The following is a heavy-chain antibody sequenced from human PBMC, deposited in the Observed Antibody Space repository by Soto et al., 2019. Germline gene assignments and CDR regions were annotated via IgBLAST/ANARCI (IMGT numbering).Heavy chain of an antibody. Sequence: PGGSLRLSCEVSGFDFRSYGMHWVRQAPGRGLEWVAVIWFDGSKTYYADSVKGRFSIFRDNSKNMVYLQMNSLRAEDTAIYYCAKDSLRDDVSGTLDNWGRGTLVTVSS. D-gene: IGHD6-19*01. CDR1: GFDFRSYG. V-gene: IGHV3-33*06. CDR2: IWFDGSKT. J-gene: IGHJ4*02. CDR3: AKDSLRDDVSGTLDN.